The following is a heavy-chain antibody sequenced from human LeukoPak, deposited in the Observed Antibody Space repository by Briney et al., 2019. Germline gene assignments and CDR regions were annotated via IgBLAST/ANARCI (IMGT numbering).Heavy chain of an antibody. CDR1: GYTFTTYG. Sequence: ASVTVSCTASGYTFTTYGISWVRQAPGQGLEWMGWISAYNGNTNSAQKLQGRVTMTPDTSTSTAYMELRCLRSDDTAVYYCAIDWGYCSGGSCYGGTKQFYYWGQGTLGTVSS. J-gene: IGHJ4*02. CDR2: ISAYNGNT. CDR3: AIDWGYCSGGSCYGGTKQFYY. D-gene: IGHD2-15*01. V-gene: IGHV1-18*01.